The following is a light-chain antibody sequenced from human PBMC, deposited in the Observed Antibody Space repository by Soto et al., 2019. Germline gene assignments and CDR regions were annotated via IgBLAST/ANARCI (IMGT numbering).Light chain of an antibody. CDR2: GND. CDR3: AAWDDNLNGGV. Sequence: QSVLTQPPSASGTPGLSVTISCSGSSSNIGSNLVNWYQQLPGTAPKLLIYGNDQRASGVPDRFSGSRSGTSASLAISGLQSEDEADYYCAAWDDNLNGGVFGGGTQLTVL. J-gene: IGLJ2*01. CDR1: SSNIGSNL. V-gene: IGLV1-44*01.